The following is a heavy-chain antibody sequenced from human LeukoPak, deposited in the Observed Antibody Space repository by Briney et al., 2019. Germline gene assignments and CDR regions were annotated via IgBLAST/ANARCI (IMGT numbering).Heavy chain of an antibody. CDR1: GGSISSSSYY. J-gene: IGHJ6*02. D-gene: IGHD7-27*01. V-gene: IGHV4-39*07. Sequence: SSETLSLTCTVSGGSISSSSYYWGWIRQPPGKGLEWIGSIYYSGSTYYNPSLKSRVTISVDTSKNQFSLKLSSVTAADTAVYYCASFNWGSYYYGMDVWGQGTTVTVSS. CDR2: IYYSGST. CDR3: ASFNWGSYYYGMDV.